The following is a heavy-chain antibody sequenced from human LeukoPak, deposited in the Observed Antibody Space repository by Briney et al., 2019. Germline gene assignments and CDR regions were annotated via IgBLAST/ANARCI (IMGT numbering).Heavy chain of an antibody. J-gene: IGHJ4*02. CDR1: GGSISSYY. CDR3: ARDYYGSGSYYYDY. Sequence: SETLSLTCTVSGGSISSYYWSWIRQPAGKGLEWIGHIYTSGSTNYNPSFKSRVTISVDTSKNQFSLKLTSVTAADTAVYYCARDYYGSGSYYYDYWGQGTLVTVSS. V-gene: IGHV4-4*07. D-gene: IGHD3-10*01. CDR2: IYTSGST.